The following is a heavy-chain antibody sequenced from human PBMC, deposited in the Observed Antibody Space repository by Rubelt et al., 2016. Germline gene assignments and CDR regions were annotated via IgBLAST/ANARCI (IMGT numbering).Heavy chain of an antibody. CDR3: ARDRTWLVPGLGAFEI. CDR1: GYTFTSYG. Sequence: QVQLVQSGAEVKKPGASVKVSCKASGYTFTSYGISWVRQAPGQGLEWMGWIGAYNGNTNYAQKTQVRVTMTLATSTRPAYMELRSLGSDDTAVYYCARDRTWLVPGLGAFEIWGQGTMVTVSS. CDR2: IGAYNGNT. V-gene: IGHV1-18*01. J-gene: IGHJ3*02. D-gene: IGHD6-19*01.